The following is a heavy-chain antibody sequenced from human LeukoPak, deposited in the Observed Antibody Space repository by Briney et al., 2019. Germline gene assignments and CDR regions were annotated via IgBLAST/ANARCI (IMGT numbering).Heavy chain of an antibody. D-gene: IGHD3-22*01. Sequence: SETLSLTCTVSGGSISSSSYYWGWIRQPPGKGLEWIGSFYYTGNTYYNPSLKSRVTISVDTSKNQFSLKLSSVTAADTAVYFCARDPSRGNYYDSRDYYYSYYFDYWGQGTLVTVSS. J-gene: IGHJ4*02. CDR2: FYYTGNT. V-gene: IGHV4-39*07. CDR1: GGSISSSSYY. CDR3: ARDPSRGNYYDSRDYYYSYYFDY.